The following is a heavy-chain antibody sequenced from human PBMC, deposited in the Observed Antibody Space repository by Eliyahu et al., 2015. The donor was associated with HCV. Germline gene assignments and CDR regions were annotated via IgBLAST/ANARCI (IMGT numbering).Heavy chain of an antibody. CDR3: ASGGGGIAVAGTGGWFDP. D-gene: IGHD6-19*01. V-gene: IGHV4-59*01. CDR2: IHYSGST. J-gene: IGHJ5*02. CDR1: GGSIXXYY. Sequence: QVQLQESGPGLVKPSETLSLTCTVSGGSIXXYYWSWIRQPPGKGLEWIXYIHYSGSTNYNPSLKSRVTISVDTSKNQFSLKLTSMTAADTAVYYCASGGGGIAVAGTGGWFDPWGQGTLVTVSS.